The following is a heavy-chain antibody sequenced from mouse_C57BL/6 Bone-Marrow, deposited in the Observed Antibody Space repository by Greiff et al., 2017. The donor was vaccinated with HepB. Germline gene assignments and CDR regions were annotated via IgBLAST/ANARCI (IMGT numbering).Heavy chain of an antibody. D-gene: IGHD1-1*01. CDR2: SRNKANDYTT. CDR3: ARDGYYEDYYAMDY. CDR1: GFTFSDFY. J-gene: IGHJ4*01. Sequence: EVQGVESGGGLVQSGRSLRLSCATSGFTFSDFYMEWVRQAPGKGLEWIAASRNKANDYTTEYSASVKGRFIVSRDTSQSILYLQMNALRAEDTAIYYCARDGYYEDYYAMDYWGQGTSVTVSS. V-gene: IGHV7-1*01.